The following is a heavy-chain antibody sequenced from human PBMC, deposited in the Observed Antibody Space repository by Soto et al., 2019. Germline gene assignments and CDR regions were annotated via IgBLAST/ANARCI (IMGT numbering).Heavy chain of an antibody. J-gene: IGHJ4*02. V-gene: IGHV3-23*01. Sequence: EVQLLESGGGLVQPGGSLRLSCAASGFTFSNYAMSWVRQAPGKGPEWVSGISSSGGSTYYADSVKGRFTISRDHSKNTLSLQMNSLRAEDTAVYYCATHREGATYYFDYWGQGTLLTVSS. CDR1: GFTFSNYA. CDR2: ISSSGGST. CDR3: ATHREGATYYFDY. D-gene: IGHD1-26*01.